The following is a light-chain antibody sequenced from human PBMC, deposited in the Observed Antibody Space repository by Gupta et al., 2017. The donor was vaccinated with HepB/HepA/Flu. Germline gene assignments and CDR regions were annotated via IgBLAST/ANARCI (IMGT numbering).Light chain of an antibody. J-gene: IGLJ3*02. CDR1: SSNIGKNF. CDR2: DNN. V-gene: IGLV1-51*01. Sequence: QSVLTQPPSVSAAPGQKVTISCSGSSSNIGKNFISWYQHLPVTAPKLLIYDNNKRPSGIPDRFSGSKSATSATLGITGLQTGDEADYYCGTWDSSLSGGVFGGGTKLTVL. CDR3: GTWDSSLSGGV.